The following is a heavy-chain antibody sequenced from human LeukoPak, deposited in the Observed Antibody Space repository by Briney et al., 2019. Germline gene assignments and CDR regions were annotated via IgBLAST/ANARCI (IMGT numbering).Heavy chain of an antibody. CDR1: GFTFSSYS. CDR2: ISGSGGST. CDR3: AKDKEYSSGTDY. Sequence: PGGSLRLSCAASGFTFSSYSMNWVRQAPGKGLEWVSAISGSGGSTYYADSVKGRFTISRDNSKNTLYLQMNSLRAEDTAVYYCAKDKEYSSGTDYWGQGTLVTVSS. J-gene: IGHJ4*02. D-gene: IGHD3-22*01. V-gene: IGHV3-23*01.